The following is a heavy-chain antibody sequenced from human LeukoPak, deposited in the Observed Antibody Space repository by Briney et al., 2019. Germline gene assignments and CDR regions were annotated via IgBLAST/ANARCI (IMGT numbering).Heavy chain of an antibody. Sequence: EASVKVSCKASGYPFTSYDINWVRQATGQGLEWMGWMNPNSGNTGYAQKFQGRVTMTRNTSISTAYMELSSLRSEDTAVYYCARVGYYGSGSYYIDYYYYMDVWGKGTTVTVSS. J-gene: IGHJ6*03. CDR3: ARVGYYGSGSYYIDYYYYMDV. V-gene: IGHV1-8*01. D-gene: IGHD3-10*01. CDR2: MNPNSGNT. CDR1: GYPFTSYD.